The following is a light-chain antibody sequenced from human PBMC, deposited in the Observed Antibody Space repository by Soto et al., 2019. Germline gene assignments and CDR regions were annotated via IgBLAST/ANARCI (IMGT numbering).Light chain of an antibody. Sequence: DIQLTQSPSFLSASVGDRVTITCRASQGINSYLVWYQQKPGKVPKLLIYAAYNLQSGVPSRFSGSGSGTEFTLTISSLQPEDFATYYCQQINSYPITFGQGTRLEI. V-gene: IGKV1-9*01. CDR2: AAY. CDR3: QQINSYPIT. CDR1: QGINSY. J-gene: IGKJ5*01.